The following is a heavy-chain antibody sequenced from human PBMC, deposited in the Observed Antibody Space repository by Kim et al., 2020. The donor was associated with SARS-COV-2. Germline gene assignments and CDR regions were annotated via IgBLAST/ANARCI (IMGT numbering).Heavy chain of an antibody. V-gene: IGHV4-34*01. J-gene: IGHJ4*01. Sequence: SETLSLTCAVYGGSFSGYYWSWIRRPPGGGLVWIGEINHRGSTTYNQSLKSRVTISVDTSKNQLSLKLSTLTAADTAVYYCARGGALGAAGGLAKELDY. CDR2: INHRGST. CDR3: ARGGALGAAGGLAKELDY. D-gene: IGHD1-26*01. CDR1: GGSFSGYY.